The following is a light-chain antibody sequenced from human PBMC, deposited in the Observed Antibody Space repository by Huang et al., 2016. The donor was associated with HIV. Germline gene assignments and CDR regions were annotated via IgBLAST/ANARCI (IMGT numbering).Light chain of an antibody. CDR2: GAA. V-gene: IGKV3-20*01. CDR1: QSVNSGY. J-gene: IGKJ3*01. CDR3: QQYDSPPRAT. Sequence: EIVLTQSPGTLSLSPGERATLTCRASQSVNSGYLAWYQQKPGQAPRLLIYGAANRATDSPDRFTGSGSGTDFTLTISRLEPEDFAVYYCQQYDSPPRATFGPGTKVDVK.